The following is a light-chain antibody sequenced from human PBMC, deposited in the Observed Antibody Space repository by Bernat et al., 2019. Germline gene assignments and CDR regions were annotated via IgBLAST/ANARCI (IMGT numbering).Light chain of an antibody. CDR2: AAS. J-gene: IGKJ4*01. V-gene: IGKV1-39*01. CDR1: QSISTY. Sequence: DIQMTQSPSSLSASVGDRVTITCRASQSISTYLNWYQQKPGKAPKLLIYAASTLQSGVPPRFSGSGSGTDFTLTISSLQPEDFATYYCQQSYSTPPSLTFGGETKVEIK. CDR3: QQSYSTPPSLT.